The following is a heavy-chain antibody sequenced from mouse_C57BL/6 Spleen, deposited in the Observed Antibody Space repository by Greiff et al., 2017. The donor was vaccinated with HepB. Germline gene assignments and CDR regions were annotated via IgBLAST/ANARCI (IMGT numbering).Heavy chain of an antibody. CDR2: ILPGSGST. CDR1: GYTFTGYW. V-gene: IGHV1-9*01. D-gene: IGHD1-1*01. CDR3: ARRGHYYGSSNWYFDV. Sequence: QVQLQQSGAELMKPGASVKLSCKATGYTFTGYWIEWVKQRPGHGLEWIGEILPGSGSTNYNEKFKGKATFTADTSSNTAYMQLSSLTTEDSAIYYCARRGHYYGSSNWYFDVWGTGTTVTVSS. J-gene: IGHJ1*03.